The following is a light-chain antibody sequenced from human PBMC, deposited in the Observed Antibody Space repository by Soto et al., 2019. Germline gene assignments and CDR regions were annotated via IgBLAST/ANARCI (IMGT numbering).Light chain of an antibody. Sequence: EIVMTQSPATLSVSPGERATLSCRASQSVSSNLAWYQQKPGQAPRLLIYGASTRATGIPARFSGSGSGTEFTLTISSLQSEDFAVYYCLHYNNWSTFGQGTRLEIK. J-gene: IGKJ5*01. CDR2: GAS. V-gene: IGKV3-15*01. CDR3: LHYNNWST. CDR1: QSVSSN.